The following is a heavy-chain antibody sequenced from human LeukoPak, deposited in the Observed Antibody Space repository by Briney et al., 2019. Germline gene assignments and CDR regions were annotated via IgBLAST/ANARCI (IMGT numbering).Heavy chain of an antibody. CDR2: IWYDGSNK. CDR3: ARDQLELSLKGCYFDY. CDR1: GFTFSSYG. J-gene: IGHJ4*02. Sequence: GGSLRLSCAASGFTFSSYGMHWVRQAPGKGLEWAAVIWYDGSNKYYADSVKGRFTISRDNSKNTLYLQMNSLRAEDTAVYYCARDQLELSLKGCYFDYWGQGTLVTVSS. V-gene: IGHV3-33*01. D-gene: IGHD1-7*01.